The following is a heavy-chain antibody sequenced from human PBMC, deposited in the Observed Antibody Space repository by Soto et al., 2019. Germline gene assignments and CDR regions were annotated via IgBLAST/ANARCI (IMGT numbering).Heavy chain of an antibody. CDR2: LYSGGTT. D-gene: IGHD2-2*01. V-gene: IGHV3-53*01. CDR3: AREDSIIIPAVSDF. Sequence: PGGSLRLSCAASGFIVSNSYMSWVRQAPGKGLEWVSILYSGGTTYYADSVKGRFTISRDNAKNSVSLQMNTLRVEDTAVYYCAREDSIIIPAVSDFWGQGTLVTVSS. CDR1: GFIVSNSY. J-gene: IGHJ4*02.